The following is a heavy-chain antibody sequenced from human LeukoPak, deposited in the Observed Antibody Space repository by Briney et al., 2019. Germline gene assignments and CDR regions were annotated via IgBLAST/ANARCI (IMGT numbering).Heavy chain of an antibody. CDR1: GGTFSSYA. CDR3: ARDHYYDRRGYFY. Sequence: SLKVSCKASGGTFSSYAISWVRQAPGQGLEWMGGIIPIFGTANYAQKFQGRVTITADESTSTAYMELSSLRSEDTAVYYCARDHYYDRRGYFYWGQGTLVSVST. J-gene: IGHJ4*02. D-gene: IGHD3-22*01. V-gene: IGHV1-69*13. CDR2: IIPIFGTA.